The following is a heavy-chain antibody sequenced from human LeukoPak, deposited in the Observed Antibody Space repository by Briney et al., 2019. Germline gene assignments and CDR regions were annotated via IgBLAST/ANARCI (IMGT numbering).Heavy chain of an antibody. D-gene: IGHD4-17*01. V-gene: IGHV3-48*01. Sequence: PGGSLRLSCAASGFSFSSDSMNWVRQAPGKGLEWVSYISYSGGTSYYADSVKGRFTISRDNARKSLYLQMNSLRVEDTAVYYCARDWPPLHDYGDDGEPDKYFRQWGQGTLVIVSS. CDR1: GFSFSSDS. CDR3: ARDWPPLHDYGDDGEPDKYFRQ. CDR2: ISYSGGTS. J-gene: IGHJ1*01.